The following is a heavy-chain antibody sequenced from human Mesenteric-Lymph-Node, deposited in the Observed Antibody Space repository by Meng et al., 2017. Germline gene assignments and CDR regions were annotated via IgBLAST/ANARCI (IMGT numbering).Heavy chain of an antibody. Sequence: QGQRQQGGEGLLRPPETLSLTCAVYGGSFSGYYWSWIRQPPGKGLEWIGEINHSGSTNYNPSLKSRVTISVDTSKNQFSLKLSSVTAADTAVYYCARADPPYDSSGYYRFDLWGRGTLVTVSS. CDR2: INHSGST. J-gene: IGHJ2*01. CDR1: GGSFSGYY. CDR3: ARADPPYDSSGYYRFDL. V-gene: IGHV4-34*01. D-gene: IGHD3-22*01.